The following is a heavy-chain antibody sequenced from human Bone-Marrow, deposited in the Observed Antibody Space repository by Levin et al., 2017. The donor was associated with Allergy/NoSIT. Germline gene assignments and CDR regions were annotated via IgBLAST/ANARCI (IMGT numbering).Heavy chain of an antibody. CDR2: IYPGDSDT. CDR3: ARHVGDYGDFRKLPDPYYFDY. D-gene: IGHD4-17*01. Sequence: GESLKISCKGSGYSFTSYWIGWVRQMPGKGLEWMGIIYPGDSDTRYSPSFQGQVTISADKSISTAYLQWSSLKASDTAMYYCARHVGDYGDFRKLPDPYYFDYWGQGTLVTVSS. J-gene: IGHJ4*02. V-gene: IGHV5-51*01. CDR1: GYSFTSYW.